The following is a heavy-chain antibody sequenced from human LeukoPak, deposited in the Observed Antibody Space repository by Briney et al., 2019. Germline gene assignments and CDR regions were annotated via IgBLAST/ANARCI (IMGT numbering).Heavy chain of an antibody. V-gene: IGHV3-48*01. CDR3: VRVKGTYFDF. D-gene: IGHD1-1*01. CDR2: ISASGGNI. Sequence: GGSLRLSCAVSGFPFSSYSMNWVRQAPGKGLEWISYISASGGNIFYLDAVRGRFTVSRDNAMNSLFLQMNRPRADDTAIYYCVRVKGTYFDFWGQGTLVTVSS. J-gene: IGHJ4*02. CDR1: GFPFSSYS.